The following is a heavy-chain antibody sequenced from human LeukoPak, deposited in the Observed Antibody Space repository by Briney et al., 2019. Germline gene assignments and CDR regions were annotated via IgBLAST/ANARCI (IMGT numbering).Heavy chain of an antibody. CDR1: GGSFSGYY. J-gene: IGHJ4*02. V-gene: IGHV4-34*01. CDR3: ARGRKYTSGYRVTELGSGYSDY. D-gene: IGHD5-18*01. Sequence: SETLSLTCAVYGGSFSGYYWSWIRQPPEKGLEWIGEINHSGSTNYNPSLKSPVTISVDTSKNQFSLKLSSVTAADTAVYYCARGRKYTSGYRVTELGSGYSDYWGQGTLVTVSS. CDR2: INHSGST.